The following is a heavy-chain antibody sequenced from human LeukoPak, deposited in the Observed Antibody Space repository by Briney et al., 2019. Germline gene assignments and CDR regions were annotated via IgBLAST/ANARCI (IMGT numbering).Heavy chain of an antibody. D-gene: IGHD3-22*01. Sequence: GGSLRLSGAASGFTFDDYAMHWVRQAPGKGLEWVSGISWNSGSIGYADSVKGRFTISRDNAKNSLYLQMNSLRAEDTALYYCAKDLYYYDSSGYDYWGQGTLVTVSS. CDR2: ISWNSGSI. CDR3: AKDLYYYDSSGYDY. CDR1: GFTFDDYA. V-gene: IGHV3-9*01. J-gene: IGHJ4*02.